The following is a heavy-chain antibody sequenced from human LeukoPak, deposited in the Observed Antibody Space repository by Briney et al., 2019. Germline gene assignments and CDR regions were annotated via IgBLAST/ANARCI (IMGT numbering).Heavy chain of an antibody. Sequence: GGSLRLSCAASGFTFSSYSMNWVRQAPGKGLEWVSSISSSSSYIYYADSVKGRFTISRDNAKNSLYLQMNSLRAEDAAVYYCARWVPGYCSGGSCYVDYWGQGTLVTVSS. J-gene: IGHJ4*02. D-gene: IGHD2-15*01. V-gene: IGHV3-21*01. CDR1: GFTFSSYS. CDR3: ARWVPGYCSGGSCYVDY. CDR2: ISSSSSYI.